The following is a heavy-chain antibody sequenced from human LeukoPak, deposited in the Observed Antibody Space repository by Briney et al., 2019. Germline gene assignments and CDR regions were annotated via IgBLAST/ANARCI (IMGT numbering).Heavy chain of an antibody. D-gene: IGHD6-13*01. Sequence: SVKVSCKASGGTFSSYAISWVRQAPGQGLEWMGGIIPIFGTANYAQKFRGRVTITADKSTRTAYMELSSLRAEDTAVYYCAGTAAAGTPNWFDPWGQGTLVTVSS. J-gene: IGHJ5*02. CDR2: IIPIFGTA. CDR3: AGTAAAGTPNWFDP. V-gene: IGHV1-69*06. CDR1: GGTFSSYA.